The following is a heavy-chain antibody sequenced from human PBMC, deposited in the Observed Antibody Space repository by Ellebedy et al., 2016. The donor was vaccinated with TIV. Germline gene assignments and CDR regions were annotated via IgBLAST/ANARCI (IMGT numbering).Heavy chain of an antibody. CDR2: IYSGGST. V-gene: IGHV3-66*01. CDR3: ARDNRNYYDSSPDAFDI. CDR1: GFTVSSNY. D-gene: IGHD3-22*01. J-gene: IGHJ3*02. Sequence: GESLKISCAASGFTVSSNYMSWVRQAPGKGLEWVSVIYSGGSTYYADSVKGRFTISRDNSKNTLYLQMNSLRAEDTAVYYCARDNRNYYDSSPDAFDIWGQGTMVTVSS.